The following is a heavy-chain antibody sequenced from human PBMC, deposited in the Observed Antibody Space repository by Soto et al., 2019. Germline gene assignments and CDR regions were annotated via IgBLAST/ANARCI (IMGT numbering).Heavy chain of an antibody. CDR2: IGTLHDT. D-gene: IGHD2-8*02. CDR1: GFTFSASD. Sequence: EVQLVESGGGLVQPGGSLRLSCAASGFTFSASDMHWVRQAAGKGLEWVSAIGTLHDTYYPDSVKGRFTISRDNAKNSLYLPMNSLRAGDTAVYYCARQASYWHGGGGWLDPWGQGTLVTVSS. V-gene: IGHV3-13*01. J-gene: IGHJ5*02. CDR3: ARQASYWHGGGGWLDP.